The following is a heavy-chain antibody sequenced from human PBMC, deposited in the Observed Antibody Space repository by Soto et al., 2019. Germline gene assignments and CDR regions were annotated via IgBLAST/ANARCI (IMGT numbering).Heavy chain of an antibody. CDR3: ARQAEYSSAQLFDY. J-gene: IGHJ4*02. Sequence: QLQLQESGPGLVKPSETLSLTCTVSGGSISSSSYYWGWIRQPPGKGLEWIGSIYYSGSTYYKPSLKSRVTISVDTSKNQFSRKLSYVTAADTAVYYCARQAEYSSAQLFDYWGQGTLVTVSS. CDR2: IYYSGST. V-gene: IGHV4-39*01. CDR1: GGSISSSSYY. D-gene: IGHD6-6*01.